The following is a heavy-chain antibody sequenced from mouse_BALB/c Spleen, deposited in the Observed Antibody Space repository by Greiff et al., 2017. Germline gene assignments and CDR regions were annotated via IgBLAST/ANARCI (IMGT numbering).Heavy chain of an antibody. CDR3: ARQGYGSSYPWFAY. J-gene: IGHJ3*01. CDR2: ISSGGGST. V-gene: IGHV5-12-1*01. CDR1: GFAFSSYD. D-gene: IGHD1-1*01. Sequence: EVKLVESGGGLVKPGGSLKLSCAASGFAFSSYDMSWVRQTPEKRLEWVAYISSGGGSTYYPDTVKGRFTISRDNAKNTLYLQMSSLKSEDTAMYYCARQGYGSSYPWFAYWGQGTLVTVSA.